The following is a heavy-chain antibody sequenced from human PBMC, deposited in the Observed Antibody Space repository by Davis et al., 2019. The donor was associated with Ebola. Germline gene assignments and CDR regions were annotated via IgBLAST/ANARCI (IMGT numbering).Heavy chain of an antibody. D-gene: IGHD5-18*01. CDR2: IYYNGNT. V-gene: IGHV4-30-4*08. CDR3: ARTSQRIQVSVN. J-gene: IGHJ4*02. Sequence: SETLSLTCTVSGGSINSDDYYWSWIRQPPGRGLEWIGYIYYNGNTYYNPSLQSRVTISKDTSKNQFSLKLSSVTAADTAVYYCARTSQRIQVSVNWGQGTLVNVSS. CDR1: GGSINSDDYY.